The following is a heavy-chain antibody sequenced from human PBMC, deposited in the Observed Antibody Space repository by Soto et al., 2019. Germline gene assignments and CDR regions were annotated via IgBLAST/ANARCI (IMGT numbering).Heavy chain of an antibody. Sequence: EVQVVETGGGLVQPGGSLRLSCAASGFTFTNYWIHWVRQAPGKGLVWVSRINSDGSSTTYADSVKGRVAISRGNAKNTLFLQMTSLRAEDTAVYYCATWRGSSSLGFDSWGQGTLVTVSS. CDR3: ATWRGSSSLGFDS. J-gene: IGHJ4*02. CDR1: GFTFTNYW. CDR2: INSDGSST. V-gene: IGHV3-74*01. D-gene: IGHD6-6*01.